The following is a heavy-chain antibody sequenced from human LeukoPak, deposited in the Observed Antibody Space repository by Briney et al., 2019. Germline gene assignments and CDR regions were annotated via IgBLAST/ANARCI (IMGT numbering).Heavy chain of an antibody. Sequence: ASVKVSCKASGYTFTSYYMHWVRQAPGQGLEWMGIINPSGGSTSYAQKFQGRVTTTRDMSTSTVYMELSSLRSEDTAVYYCARDLIKSPPGGTFDYWGQGTLVTVSS. CDR1: GYTFTSYY. D-gene: IGHD3-16*01. V-gene: IGHV1-46*01. J-gene: IGHJ4*02. CDR3: ARDLIKSPPGGTFDY. CDR2: INPSGGST.